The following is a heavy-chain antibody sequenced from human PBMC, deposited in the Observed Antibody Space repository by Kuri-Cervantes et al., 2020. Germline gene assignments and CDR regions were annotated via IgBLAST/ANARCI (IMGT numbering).Heavy chain of an antibody. J-gene: IGHJ6*03. V-gene: IGHV4-34*01. Sequence: SETLSLTCAVYGGSFNDNYWSWIRQPAGKGLEWLREINHSGSTTLKSRVTISVDTSKNQFSLNLSSVTAADTAVYYCARGERLGNYYYMDVWGEGTTVTVSS. CDR2: INHSGST. CDR1: GGSFNDNY. CDR3: ARGERLGNYYYMDV. D-gene: IGHD1-1*01.